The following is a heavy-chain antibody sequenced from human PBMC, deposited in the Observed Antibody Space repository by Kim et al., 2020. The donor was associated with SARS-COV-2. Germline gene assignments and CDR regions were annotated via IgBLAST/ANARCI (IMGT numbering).Heavy chain of an antibody. J-gene: IGHJ4*02. Sequence: NPSLKGRLTISVDTSKNQFSLHLSSVTAADTAMYYCARVYGSLSGQFYFDYWGQGTLVTVSS. CDR3: ARVYGSLSGQFYFDY. V-gene: IGHV4-31*02. D-gene: IGHD3-10*01.